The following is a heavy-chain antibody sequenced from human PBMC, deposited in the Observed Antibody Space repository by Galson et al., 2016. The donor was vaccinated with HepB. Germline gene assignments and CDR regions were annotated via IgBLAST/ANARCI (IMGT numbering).Heavy chain of an antibody. Sequence: ETLSLTCSVSGGSISGFYWSWIRQPPGKGLQYLGYIYYRGATNYNPSLDSRVTISLDTSKNHFSLKLTSVTAADRAVYYCARVFYSHPVHYFDSWGQGTLVTVSS. V-gene: IGHV4-59*01. D-gene: IGHD2-15*01. CDR1: GGSISGFY. J-gene: IGHJ4*02. CDR3: ARVFYSHPVHYFDS. CDR2: IYYRGAT.